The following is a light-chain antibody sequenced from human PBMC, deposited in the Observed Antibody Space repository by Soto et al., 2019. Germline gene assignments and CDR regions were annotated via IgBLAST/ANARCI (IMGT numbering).Light chain of an antibody. V-gene: IGKV3-11*01. CDR2: DAS. J-gene: IGKJ5*01. Sequence: EIVLTQSPATLSLSPGERATLSCRASQSVRGYLAWYQQKPGQAPRLLIYDASFRVTGLPARFSGSGSGTEFTLTISSLQPDDFATYYCQQYNTYSTFGQGTRLEI. CDR1: QSVRGY. CDR3: QQYNTYST.